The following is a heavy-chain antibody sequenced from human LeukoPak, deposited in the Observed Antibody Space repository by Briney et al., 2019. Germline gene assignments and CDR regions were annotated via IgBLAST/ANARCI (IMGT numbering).Heavy chain of an antibody. CDR1: GGSFSGYY. D-gene: IGHD3-22*01. CDR3: ARDFDSSGYYRYNWFDP. CDR2: INHSGST. J-gene: IGHJ5*02. Sequence: PSETLSLTCAVYGGSFSGYYWSWIRQPPGKGLEWIGEINHSGSTNYNPSLKSRVTISVDTSKNQFSLKLSSVTAADTAVYYCARDFDSSGYYRYNWFDPWGQGTLVTVSS. V-gene: IGHV4-34*01.